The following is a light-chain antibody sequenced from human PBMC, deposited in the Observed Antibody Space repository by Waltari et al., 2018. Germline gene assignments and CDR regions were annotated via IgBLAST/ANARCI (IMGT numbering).Light chain of an antibody. J-gene: IGKJ2*01. CDR3: QQYGDSPPMYT. Sequence: EIVLTQSPGTLPLSPGARATLSCRASQTVSASSLAWYQQERGQSPSLLLYGPSLRDPGIPDSFSGSWSGTDFTLTISRLGPEDFAMYYCQQYGDSPPMYTFGQGTKLEIK. V-gene: IGKV3-20*01. CDR2: GPS. CDR1: QTVSASS.